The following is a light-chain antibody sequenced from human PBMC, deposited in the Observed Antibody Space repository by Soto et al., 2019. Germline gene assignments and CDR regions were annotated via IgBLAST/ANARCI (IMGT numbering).Light chain of an antibody. V-gene: IGKV4-1*01. CDR1: QSVLYSSNNKNY. J-gene: IGKJ1*01. CDR3: QQYCSTPPT. Sequence: DIVMTQSPDSLAVSLGERATINCKSSQSVLYSSNNKNYLAWYQQKPGQPPKLLIYCASTRESGVPDRFSGSGSGTDFTLTISSLQAEDVAVYYCQQYCSTPPTFGQGTKVEIK. CDR2: CAS.